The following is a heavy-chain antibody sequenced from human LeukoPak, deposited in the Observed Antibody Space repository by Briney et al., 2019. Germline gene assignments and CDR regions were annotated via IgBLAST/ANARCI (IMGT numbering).Heavy chain of an antibody. D-gene: IGHD4-11*01. Sequence: GGSLRLSCAASGFTFSDYQMSWIRQAPGKGLEWVSYIGSSGTTIYYADSVKGRFTISRDNAKNSLYLQMNSLRAEDTAVYYCARGGYSDYSNCWGQGTLVTVSS. J-gene: IGHJ4*02. CDR3: ARGGYSDYSNC. CDR1: GFTFSDYQ. V-gene: IGHV3-11*04. CDR2: IGSSGTTI.